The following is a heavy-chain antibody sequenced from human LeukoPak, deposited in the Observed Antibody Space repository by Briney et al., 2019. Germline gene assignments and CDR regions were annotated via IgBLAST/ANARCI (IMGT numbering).Heavy chain of an antibody. J-gene: IGHJ3*02. Sequence: GASVKVSCKASGYTFINYYMHWVRQAPGQGLEWMGIINPSGGTTSYAQNFQGRVTMTTDTSTSTAYMEVRSLRSDDTAVYYCARDSRTMYYYDNNGPDAFDIWGQGTMVTVSS. D-gene: IGHD3-22*01. CDR1: GYTFINYY. V-gene: IGHV1-46*01. CDR2: INPSGGTT. CDR3: ARDSRTMYYYDNNGPDAFDI.